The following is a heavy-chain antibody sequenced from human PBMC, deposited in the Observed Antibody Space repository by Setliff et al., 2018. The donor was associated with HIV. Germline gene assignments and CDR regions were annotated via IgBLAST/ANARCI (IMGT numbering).Heavy chain of an antibody. D-gene: IGHD3-10*01. CDR2: FYYGGST. Sequence: PSETLSLTCSVSGDSIGTYYWNWIRQTPGKRLEWIGFFYYGGSTDYNPALKNRVAISVDTSRNRVSLKMTSVTAADTAVYYCATHYYASGSFDHWGQGTLVTVS. CDR3: ATHYYASGSFDH. CDR1: GDSIGTYY. V-gene: IGHV4-59*01. J-gene: IGHJ4*02.